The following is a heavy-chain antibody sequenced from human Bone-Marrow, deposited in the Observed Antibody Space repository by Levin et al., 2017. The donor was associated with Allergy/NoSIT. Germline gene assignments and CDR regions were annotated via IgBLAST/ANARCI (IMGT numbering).Heavy chain of an antibody. Sequence: MASETLSLTCTVSGGSISSSSYYWGWIRQPPGKGLEWIGSIYYSGSTYYNPSLKSRVTISVDTSKNQFSLKLSSVTAADTAVYYCARQYCSSTSSECGLGYFDYWGQGTLVTVSS. CDR2: IYYSGST. V-gene: IGHV4-39*01. J-gene: IGHJ4*02. CDR1: GGSISSSSYY. CDR3: ARQYCSSTSSECGLGYFDY. D-gene: IGHD2-2*01.